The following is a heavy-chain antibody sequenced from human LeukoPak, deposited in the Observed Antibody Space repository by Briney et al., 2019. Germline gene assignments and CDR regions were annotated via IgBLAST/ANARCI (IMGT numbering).Heavy chain of an antibody. J-gene: IGHJ4*02. CDR1: GGSISSSNW. CDR3: AVTVRGVIMNFDY. V-gene: IGHV4-4*02. Sequence: SETLSLTCAVSGGSISSSNWWSWVRQPPGKWLEWIGEIYHSGSTNYNPSLKSRVTISVDKSKNQFSLKLSSVTAADTAVYYCAVTVRGVIMNFDYWGQGTLVTVSS. CDR2: IYHSGST. D-gene: IGHD3-10*01.